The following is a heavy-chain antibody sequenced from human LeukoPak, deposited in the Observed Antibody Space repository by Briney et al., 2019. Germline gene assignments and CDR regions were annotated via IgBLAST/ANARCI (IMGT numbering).Heavy chain of an antibody. Sequence: EASVKVSCKASGGTFSSYAISWVRQAPGQGLEWMGGIIPIFGTANYAQKFQGRVTITTDESTSTAYMELSSLRSEDTAVYYCASSWGYYDSSGYYERYNWFDPWGQGTLVTVSS. D-gene: IGHD3-22*01. J-gene: IGHJ5*02. CDR1: GGTFSSYA. V-gene: IGHV1-69*05. CDR2: IIPIFGTA. CDR3: ASSWGYYDSSGYYERYNWFDP.